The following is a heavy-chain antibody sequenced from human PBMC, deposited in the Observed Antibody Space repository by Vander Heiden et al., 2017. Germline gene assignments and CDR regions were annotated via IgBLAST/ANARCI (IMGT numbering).Heavy chain of an antibody. CDR1: GFTDIASD. Sequence: EVQVVESGGALVQPGGSLRPSCATSGFTDIASDMSWVSEAPGKGLEWVSVSCSGDTTNYADSVKGRFTISRDSSKNTLFLQMNSLRVEDTGVYYCARGRDSAKLGYWGQGTMVTVSS. CDR2: SCSGDTT. D-gene: IGHD3-16*01. CDR3: ARGRDSAKLGY. J-gene: IGHJ4*02. V-gene: IGHV3-53*01.